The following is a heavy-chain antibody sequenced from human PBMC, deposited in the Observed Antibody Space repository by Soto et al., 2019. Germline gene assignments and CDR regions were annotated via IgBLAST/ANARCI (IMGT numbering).Heavy chain of an antibody. CDR3: TRAYGAETFDF. D-gene: IGHD3-10*01. CDR2: MNPNSGNT. Sequence: ASVKVSCKASGYTFNNYDIHWARQAPGHGLEWMGWMNPNSGNTGYAQNFRGRVTMTQNTAIGTAYMELSGLRSDDTATYYCTRAYGAETFDFWGQGTRVTVSS. CDR1: GYTFNNYD. J-gene: IGHJ5*01. V-gene: IGHV1-8*02.